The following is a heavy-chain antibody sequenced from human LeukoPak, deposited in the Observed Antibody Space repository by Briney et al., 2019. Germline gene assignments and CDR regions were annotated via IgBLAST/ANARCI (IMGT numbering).Heavy chain of an antibody. CDR1: GYSFTSYW. V-gene: IGHV5-51*01. CDR3: ARLYCSGGSCPGHFDY. CDR2: IYPGDSAT. Sequence: GESLKISCKGSGYSFTSYWICWLRQMPGKGLEWMGIIYPGDSATRYSPSFQGQVTISADKSIITAYLQWSSLKASDTAMYYCARLYCSGGSCPGHFDYWGQGTLVTVSS. D-gene: IGHD2-15*01. J-gene: IGHJ4*02.